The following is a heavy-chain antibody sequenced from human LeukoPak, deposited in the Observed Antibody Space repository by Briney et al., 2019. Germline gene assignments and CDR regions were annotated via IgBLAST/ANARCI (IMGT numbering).Heavy chain of an antibody. CDR3: ARGPSYSSSTFHFDY. J-gene: IGHJ4*02. V-gene: IGHV3-48*01. D-gene: IGHD6-6*01. Sequence: GGSLRLSCAASGFTFSSYSMNWVRQAPGKGLEWVSYISSSSSTIYYADSVKGRFTISRDNAKNSLYLQMNSLRAEDTAVYYCARGPSYSSSTFHFDYWGQGTLVTVSS. CDR1: GFTFSSYS. CDR2: ISSSSSTI.